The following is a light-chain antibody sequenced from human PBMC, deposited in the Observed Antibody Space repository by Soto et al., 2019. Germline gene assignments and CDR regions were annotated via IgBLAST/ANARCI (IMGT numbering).Light chain of an antibody. J-gene: IGLJ1*01. V-gene: IGLV2-11*01. CDR1: SSDVGGYNY. Sequence: QSALTQPRSVSGSPGHSVTLSCTGTSSDVGGYNYISWYQHHPGKAPKVMIYDVSKRPSGVPDRFSGSKSGTSASLAITGLQPEDEGYYYCQSCDNSLRGSGVFGTGTKVTVL. CDR2: DVS. CDR3: QSCDNSLRGSGV.